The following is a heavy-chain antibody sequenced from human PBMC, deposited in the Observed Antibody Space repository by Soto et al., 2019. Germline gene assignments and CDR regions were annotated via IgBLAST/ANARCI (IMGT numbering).Heavy chain of an antibody. D-gene: IGHD3-3*01. V-gene: IGHV3-30*03. CDR2: ISYDGSNK. Sequence: HPGGSLRLSCAASGFTFSSYGMHWVRQAPGKGLEWVAVISYDGSNKYYADSVKGRFTISRDNSKNTLYLQMNSLRAEDTVVYYCARDLPHDFWSGPVSPRAFDIWGQGTMVTVSS. CDR1: GFTFSSYG. J-gene: IGHJ3*02. CDR3: ARDLPHDFWSGPVSPRAFDI.